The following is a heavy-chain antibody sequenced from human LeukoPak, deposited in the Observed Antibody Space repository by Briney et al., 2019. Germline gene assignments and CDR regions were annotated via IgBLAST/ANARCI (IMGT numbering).Heavy chain of an antibody. CDR2: ISSSSSYI. CDR3: ARDRIVATIQPYDY. Sequence: GGSLRLSCAASGFTFSSYSMNWVRQAPGKGLEWVSSISSSSSYIYYADSVKGRFTISRDNAKNSLYLQMNSLRAEDTAVYYCARDRIVATIQPYDYWGQGTLVTVSS. V-gene: IGHV3-21*01. CDR1: GFTFSSYS. D-gene: IGHD5-12*01. J-gene: IGHJ4*02.